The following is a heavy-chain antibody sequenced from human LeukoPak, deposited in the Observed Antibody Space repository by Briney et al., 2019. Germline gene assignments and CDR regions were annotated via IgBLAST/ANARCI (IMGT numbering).Heavy chain of an antibody. D-gene: IGHD1-7*01. J-gene: IGHJ4*02. CDR3: ARDRATFGHLAGTTQFDY. CDR1: GGTFSSYA. V-gene: IGHV1-69*13. Sequence: ASVKVSCKAFGGTFSSYAISWVRQAPGQGLEWMGGIIPIFGTANYAQKFQGRVTITADESTSTAYMELSSLRSEDTAVYYCARDRATFGHLAGTTQFDYWGQGTLVTVSS. CDR2: IIPIFGTA.